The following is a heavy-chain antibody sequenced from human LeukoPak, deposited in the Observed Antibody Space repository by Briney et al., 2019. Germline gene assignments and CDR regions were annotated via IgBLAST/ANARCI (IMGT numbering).Heavy chain of an antibody. CDR3: ARGRGYCSSTSCYKRYYYYMDV. CDR1: GGSFSGYY. Sequence: SETLSLTCAVYGGSFSGYYRSWIRHPPGKGLEWIGEINHSGSTNYNPSLKSRVTISVDTSKNQFSLKLSSVTAADTAVYYCARGRGYCSSTSCYKRYYYYMDVWGKGTTVTVSS. CDR2: INHSGST. D-gene: IGHD2-2*02. J-gene: IGHJ6*03. V-gene: IGHV4-34*01.